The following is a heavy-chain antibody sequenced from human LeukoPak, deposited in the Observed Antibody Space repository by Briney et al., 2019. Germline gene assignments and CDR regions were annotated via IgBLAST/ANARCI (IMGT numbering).Heavy chain of an antibody. Sequence: GGSLRLSCVGSGFTFRSFWMSWVRQAPGKGLEWVANIQSDGTEKNYIDSVQGRFTISRDNAKASLYLQMNSLRAEDTAVYYCARAGPYSGAFDIWGQGTMVTVSS. CDR3: ARAGPYSGAFDI. CDR1: GFTFRSFW. V-gene: IGHV3-7*01. CDR2: IQSDGTEK. D-gene: IGHD2-15*01. J-gene: IGHJ3*02.